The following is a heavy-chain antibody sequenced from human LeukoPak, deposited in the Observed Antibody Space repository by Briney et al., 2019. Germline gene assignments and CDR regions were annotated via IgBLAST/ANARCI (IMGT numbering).Heavy chain of an antibody. CDR1: GFTFSSYG. D-gene: IGHD3-10*01. CDR2: IWYDGSNK. CDR3: AKDKGIIKFDP. V-gene: IGHV3-33*06. J-gene: IGHJ5*02. Sequence: GGSLRLSCAASGFTFSSYGMHWVRQAPGKGLEWVAVIWYDGSNKYYADSVKGRFTISRDNSKNTLYLQMNSLRAEDTAVYYCAKDKGIIKFDPWGQGTLVTVSS.